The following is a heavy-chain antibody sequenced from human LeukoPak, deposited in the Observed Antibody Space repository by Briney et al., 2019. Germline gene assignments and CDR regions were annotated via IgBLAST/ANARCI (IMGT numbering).Heavy chain of an antibody. J-gene: IGHJ4*02. CDR1: GGSISSSSSY. CDR2: IYYSGST. D-gene: IGHD2-21*02. CDR3: ARGGPYCGGDCYYFDY. V-gene: IGHV4-39*07. Sequence: SETLSLTCTVSGGSISSSSSYWGWIRQPPGKGLEWIGSIYYSGSTYYNPSLKSRVTISVDTSKNQFSLKLSSVTAADTAVYYCARGGPYCGGDCYYFDYWGQGTLVTVSS.